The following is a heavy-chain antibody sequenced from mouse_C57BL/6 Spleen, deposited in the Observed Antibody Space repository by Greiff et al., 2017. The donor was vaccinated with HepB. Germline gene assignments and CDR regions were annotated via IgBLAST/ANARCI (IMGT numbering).Heavy chain of an antibody. CDR3: ARFITTVVAEEVRVYFDY. CDR1: GYTFTSYG. D-gene: IGHD1-1*01. V-gene: IGHV1-81*01. Sequence: QVQLQQSGAELARPGASVKLSCKASGYTFTSYGISWVKQRTGQGLEWIGEIYPRSGNTYYNEKFKGKATLTADKSSSTAYMELRSLTSEDSAVYFCARFITTVVAEEVRVYFDYWGQGTTLTVSS. CDR2: IYPRSGNT. J-gene: IGHJ2*01.